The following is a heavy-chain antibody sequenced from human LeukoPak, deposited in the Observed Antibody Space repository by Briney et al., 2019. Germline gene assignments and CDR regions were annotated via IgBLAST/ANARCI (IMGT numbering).Heavy chain of an antibody. Sequence: GTSPRLSCVASGFSFTYHSMHWVRLAPGKGLEWVANIKEDGTETYYVDSVKGRFTISRDNAKNSLYLQMNSLRVEDTAVYYCAKEGRSLQTYWGQGTLVTVSS. CDR3: AKEGRSLQTY. CDR1: GFSFTYHS. J-gene: IGHJ4*02. CDR2: IKEDGTET. D-gene: IGHD5-24*01. V-gene: IGHV3-7*03.